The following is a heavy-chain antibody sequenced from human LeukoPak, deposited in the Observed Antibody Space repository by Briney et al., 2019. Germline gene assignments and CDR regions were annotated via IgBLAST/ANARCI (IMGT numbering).Heavy chain of an antibody. V-gene: IGHV3-7*01. Sequence: GTFRLACAASGFTLGNELMSWVHQSPGKGLEWVANIKQDGSEKNYVHSVRGRFTISRDNAKNSMYLQMNSLRAEDTAVYYCARDQPMGGYWGQGILVAVSS. J-gene: IGHJ4*02. D-gene: IGHD1-26*01. CDR1: GFTLGNEL. CDR3: ARDQPMGGY. CDR2: IKQDGSEK.